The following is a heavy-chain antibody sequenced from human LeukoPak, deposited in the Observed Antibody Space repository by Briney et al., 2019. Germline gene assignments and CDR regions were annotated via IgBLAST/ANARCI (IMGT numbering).Heavy chain of an antibody. CDR3: ANKLTFGGVIADY. CDR1: GFIFSNYA. Sequence: GGSLRLSCAASGFIFSNYAMSWVRQAPGKGLEWVSTISGSGDTTYYAESVKGRFTISRDNSKNTLYLQMNSLRAEDTAVYYCANKLTFGGVIADYWGQGTLVTVSS. V-gene: IGHV3-23*01. CDR2: ISGSGDTT. J-gene: IGHJ4*02. D-gene: IGHD3-16*01.